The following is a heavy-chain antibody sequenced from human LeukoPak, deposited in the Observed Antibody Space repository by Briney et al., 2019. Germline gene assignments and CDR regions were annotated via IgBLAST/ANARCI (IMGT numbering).Heavy chain of an antibody. CDR3: ARDVGSIVGATTRFDP. J-gene: IGHJ5*02. CDR1: GYTFTSYA. CDR2: IIPIFGTA. D-gene: IGHD1-26*01. Sequence: ASVKVSCKAYGYTFTSYAMHWVRQAPGQGLEWMGGIIPIFGTANYAQKFQGRVTITADKSTSTAYMELSSLRSEDTAVYYCARDVGSIVGATTRFDPWGQGTLVTVSS. V-gene: IGHV1-69*06.